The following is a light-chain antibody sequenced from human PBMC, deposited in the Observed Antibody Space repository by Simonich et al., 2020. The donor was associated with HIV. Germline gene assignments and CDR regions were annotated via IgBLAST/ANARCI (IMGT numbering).Light chain of an antibody. CDR1: SSDVGSYNL. Sequence: QSALTQPASVSGSPGQSLTISCAGTSSDVGSYNLVSWYQKHPGKAPKLMIYEGNKRPSGVSKRFSGSKSGNTASLTISGLQAEDEADYYCCSYASRSTLVFGGGTKLTVL. CDR3: CSYASRSTLV. V-gene: IGLV2-23*01. J-gene: IGLJ2*01. CDR2: EGN.